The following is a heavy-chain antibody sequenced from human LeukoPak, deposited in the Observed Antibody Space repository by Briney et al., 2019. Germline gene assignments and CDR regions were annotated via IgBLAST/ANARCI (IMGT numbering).Heavy chain of an antibody. CDR2: TRYDGSNK. J-gene: IGHJ4*02. CDR3: AKTYYYDSSGYTNDY. CDR1: GFTFSSYG. V-gene: IGHV3-30*02. Sequence: GSLRLSCAASGFTFSSYGMHWVRQAPGKGLEWVAFTRYDGSNKYYADSVKGRFTISRDNSKNTLYLQMNSLRAEDTAVYYCAKTYYYDSSGYTNDYWGQGTLVTVSS. D-gene: IGHD3-22*01.